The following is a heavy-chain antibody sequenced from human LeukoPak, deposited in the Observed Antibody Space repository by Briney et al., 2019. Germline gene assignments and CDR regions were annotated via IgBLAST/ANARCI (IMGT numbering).Heavy chain of an antibody. CDR3: ARSAGNWKHPQAPDY. J-gene: IGHJ4*02. D-gene: IGHD1-1*01. V-gene: IGHV1-69*13. CDR2: IIPIFGTA. Sequence: GASVKVSCKASGGTFSSYAISWVRQAPGQGLEWMGGIIPIFGTANYAQKFQGRVTITADESTSTAYMELSSLRSEDTAVYYCARSAGNWKHPQAPDYWGQGTLVTVSS. CDR1: GGTFSSYA.